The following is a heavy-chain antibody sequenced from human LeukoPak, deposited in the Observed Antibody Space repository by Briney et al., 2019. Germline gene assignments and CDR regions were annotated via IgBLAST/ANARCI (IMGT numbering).Heavy chain of an antibody. Sequence: GGSLRLSCAASGFTFSSYGMSWVRQAPGKGLEWVSAISGSGGSTYYADSVKGRFTISRDNSKNTLYLQMNSLRAEDTAVYYCAKDRDSGWYSYYYYYYYMDVWGKGTTVTVSS. V-gene: IGHV3-23*01. J-gene: IGHJ6*03. CDR2: ISGSGGST. CDR1: GFTFSSYG. D-gene: IGHD6-19*01. CDR3: AKDRDSGWYSYYYYYYYMDV.